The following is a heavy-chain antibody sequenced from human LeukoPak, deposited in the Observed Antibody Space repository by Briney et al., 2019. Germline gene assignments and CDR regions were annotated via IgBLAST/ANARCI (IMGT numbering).Heavy chain of an antibody. CDR1: GYTFNRYG. CDR3: ARDATIVPDAFDI. D-gene: IGHD4/OR15-4a*01. Sequence: ASVKVSCKASGYTFNRYGISWVRQAPGQGLEWMGWISAYNGNTNYAQKLQGRVTMTTDTSTSTAYMELRSLRSDDTAVYYCARDATIVPDAFDIWGQGTMVTVSS. V-gene: IGHV1-18*01. J-gene: IGHJ3*02. CDR2: ISAYNGNT.